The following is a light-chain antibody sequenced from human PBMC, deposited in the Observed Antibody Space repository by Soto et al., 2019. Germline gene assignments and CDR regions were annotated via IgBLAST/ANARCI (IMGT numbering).Light chain of an antibody. J-gene: IGLJ2*01. CDR1: SSDVGGYNY. CDR2: DVS. Sequence: QSALTQPRSVSGSPGQSVTISCTGTSSDVGGYNYVSWYQQHPGKAPKLMIYDVSTRPSGVPDRFSGSKSGNTASLTISGLQAEDEADYYCCSYAGSSAVVFGGGTKVTVL. CDR3: CSYAGSSAVV. V-gene: IGLV2-11*01.